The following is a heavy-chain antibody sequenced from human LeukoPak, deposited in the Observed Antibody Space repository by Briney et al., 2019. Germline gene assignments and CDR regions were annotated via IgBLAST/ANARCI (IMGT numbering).Heavy chain of an antibody. CDR2: MNPNSGNT. Sequence: RASVKVSCKASGYTFTSYDINWVRQATGQGLEWMGWMNPNSGNTGYAQKFQGRVTITRNTSISTAYMELSSLRSEDTAVYYCARGRIFWSGLFDYWGQGTLVTVSS. V-gene: IGHV1-8*03. J-gene: IGHJ4*02. D-gene: IGHD3-3*01. CDR1: GYTFTSYD. CDR3: ARGRIFWSGLFDY.